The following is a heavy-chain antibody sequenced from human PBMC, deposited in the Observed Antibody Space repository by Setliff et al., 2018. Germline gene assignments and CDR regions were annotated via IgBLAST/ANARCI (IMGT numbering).Heavy chain of an antibody. Sequence: LTCTVSGDSLSSSYWSWIRQPPGKGLEWIGRFSYGVSTIYNPSLESRVTISLDTSKNQFSLQLSPVTAADTAVYYCARDGLGAFSLRSMDVWGKGTTVTVSS. V-gene: IGHV4-59*01. CDR3: ARDGLGAFSLRSMDV. J-gene: IGHJ6*04. CDR2: FSYGVST. CDR1: GDSLSSSY. D-gene: IGHD3-3*02.